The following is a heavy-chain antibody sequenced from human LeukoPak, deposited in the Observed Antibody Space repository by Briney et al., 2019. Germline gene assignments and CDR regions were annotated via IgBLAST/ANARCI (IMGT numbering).Heavy chain of an antibody. CDR2: ISSSSSTI. D-gene: IGHD6-13*01. Sequence: GGSLRLSCAASGFTFSSYSMNWVRQAPGKGLEWVSYISSSSSTIYYADSVKGRFTISRDNAKNSLYLQMNSLRAGDTAVYYCARGVYSSSHDAFDIWGQGTMVTVSS. J-gene: IGHJ3*02. V-gene: IGHV3-48*01. CDR1: GFTFSSYS. CDR3: ARGVYSSSHDAFDI.